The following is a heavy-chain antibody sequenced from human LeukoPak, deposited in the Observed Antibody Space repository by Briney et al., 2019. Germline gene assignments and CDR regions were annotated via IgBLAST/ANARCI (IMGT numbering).Heavy chain of an antibody. CDR2: ISGGSNNI. J-gene: IGHJ2*01. Sequence: GGALRLSCAASGFTFSSYAMNWVRQAPGKGLEWVSSISGGSNNINYAGSVKGRFTTSRDNSQNTLYLQMNSLRADDTAVYYCAKDQGTAIFGMIIPDWYFDLWGRGTLVTVSS. CDR3: AKDQGTAIFGMIIPDWYFDL. CDR1: GFTFSSYA. V-gene: IGHV3-23*01. D-gene: IGHD3-3*01.